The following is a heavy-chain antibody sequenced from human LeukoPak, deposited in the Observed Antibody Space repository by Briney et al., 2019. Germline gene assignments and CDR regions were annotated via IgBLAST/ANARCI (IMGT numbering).Heavy chain of an antibody. J-gene: IGHJ4*02. CDR1: SFY. CDR3: AKRRDSSGYYYFDY. Sequence: SFYMTVVRQSSRKGLEGVSGISGSGGTTFYADSVKGRFTISRDNSKNTLYLQMNSLRAEDTAVYYCAKRRDSSGYYYFDYWGQGTLVTVSS. D-gene: IGHD3-22*01. V-gene: IGHV3-23*01. CDR2: ISGSGGTT.